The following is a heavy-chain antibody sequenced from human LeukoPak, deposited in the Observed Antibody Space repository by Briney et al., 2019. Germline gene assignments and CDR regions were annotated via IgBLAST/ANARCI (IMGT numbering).Heavy chain of an antibody. D-gene: IGHD3-10*01. Sequence: GGSLRLSCAASGFTFSSYAMSWVRQAPGKGLEWVSAISGSGGSTYYADSVKGRFTISRDNSKNTLYLQMNSLRAEDTAVYYCAKSQALWFGESNDAFDIWGQGTMVTVSS. CDR2: ISGSGGST. V-gene: IGHV3-23*01. CDR3: AKSQALWFGESNDAFDI. J-gene: IGHJ3*02. CDR1: GFTFSSYA.